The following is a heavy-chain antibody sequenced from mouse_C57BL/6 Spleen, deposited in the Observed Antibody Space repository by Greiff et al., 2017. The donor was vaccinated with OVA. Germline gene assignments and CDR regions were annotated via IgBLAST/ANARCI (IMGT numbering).Heavy chain of an antibody. CDR1: GYAFSSSW. D-gene: IGHD3-2*02. CDR2: LYPGDGDT. CDR3: ARVRDSSGYGFAY. Sequence: QVQLQQSGPELVKPGASVKISCKASGYAFSSSWMNWVKQRPGKGLEWIGRLYPGDGDTNYNGKFKGKATLTADKSSSTAYMQLSSLTSEDSAVYFCARVRDSSGYGFAYWGQGTLVTVSA. V-gene: IGHV1-82*01. J-gene: IGHJ3*01.